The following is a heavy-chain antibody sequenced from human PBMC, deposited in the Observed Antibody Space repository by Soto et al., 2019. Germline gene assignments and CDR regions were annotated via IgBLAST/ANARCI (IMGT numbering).Heavy chain of an antibody. J-gene: IGHJ4*02. CDR1: GGSISSGGYY. CDR2: IYYSGST. Sequence: SETLSLTCTVSGGSISSGGYYWSWIRQHPGKGLEWIGYIYYSGSTYYNPSLKSRVTISVDTSKNQFSLKLSSVTAADTAVYYCASGVVGRYYDFWSGPAVEDYWGQGTLVTVSS. CDR3: ASGVVGRYYDFWSGPAVEDY. V-gene: IGHV4-31*03. D-gene: IGHD3-3*01.